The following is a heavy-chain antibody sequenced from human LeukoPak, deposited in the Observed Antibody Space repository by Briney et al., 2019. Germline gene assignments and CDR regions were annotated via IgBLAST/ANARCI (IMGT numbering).Heavy chain of an antibody. J-gene: IGHJ4*02. Sequence: SQTLSLTCAGSGGSISSGGYSWSWIRQPPGKGLEWIGYIYHSGSTYYNPSLKSRVTISVDRSKNQFSLKLSSVTAADTAVYYCARASYYYDSSGYSGGYYFDYWGQGTLVTVSS. CDR2: IYHSGST. V-gene: IGHV4-30-2*01. D-gene: IGHD3-22*01. CDR1: GGSISSGGYS. CDR3: ARASYYYDSSGYSGGYYFDY.